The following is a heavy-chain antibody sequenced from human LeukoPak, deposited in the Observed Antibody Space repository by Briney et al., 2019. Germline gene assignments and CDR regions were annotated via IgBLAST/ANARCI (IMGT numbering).Heavy chain of an antibody. D-gene: IGHD3-22*01. CDR3: ATQYYYDSSGYYSSFDY. V-gene: IGHV4-34*01. CDR2: INHSGST. CDR1: GGSFSGYY. J-gene: IGHJ4*02. Sequence: SGTLSLTCAVYGGSFSGYYWSWIRQPPGKGLEWIGEINHSGSTNYNPSLKSRVTISVDTSKNQFSLKLSSVTAADTAVYYCATQYYYDSSGYYSSFDYWGQGTLVTVSS.